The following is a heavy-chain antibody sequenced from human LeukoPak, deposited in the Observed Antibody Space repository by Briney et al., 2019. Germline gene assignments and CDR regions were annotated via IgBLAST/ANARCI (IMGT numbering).Heavy chain of an antibody. D-gene: IGHD3-9*01. J-gene: IGHJ4*02. CDR1: GGSFSGYY. V-gene: IGHV4-34*01. CDR3: ARNIPLNYDILTGYYSLAYFDY. CDR2: INHSGGT. Sequence: PSETLSLTCAVYGGSFSGYYWSWIRQPPGKGLEWIGEINHSGGTNYNPSLKSRVTISVDTSKNQFSLKLSSVTAADTAVYYCARNIPLNYDILTGYYSLAYFDYWGQGTLVTVSS.